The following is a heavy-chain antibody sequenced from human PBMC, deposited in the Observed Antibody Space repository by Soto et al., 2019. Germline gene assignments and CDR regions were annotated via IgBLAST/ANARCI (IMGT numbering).Heavy chain of an antibody. J-gene: IGHJ3*02. CDR2: IYYSGRT. CDR1: GGSISSYY. V-gene: IGHV4-59*01. D-gene: IGHD4-17*01. Sequence: QVQLQESGPGLVKPSETLSLTCTVSGGSISSYYWSWIRQPPGKGLEWIGYIYYSGRTNYNPSLKSRVTISVDTSKNQLSMKLSFVTAADTAVYYCARLYGDAFDIWGQGTMVTVSS. CDR3: ARLYGDAFDI.